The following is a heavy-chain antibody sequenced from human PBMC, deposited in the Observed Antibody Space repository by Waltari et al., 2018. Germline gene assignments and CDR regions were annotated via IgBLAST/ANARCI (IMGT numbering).Heavy chain of an antibody. Sequence: EVQLVESGGGLLQPGRSLRLSCEGFGFTFGGFVVSWVGQSPGKGLEWVGFIRSKVYGGTTKDAASVRGRFTLSRDDSKSIAFLQMNGLRTEDTAVYYCTRGNFQWSSTLDYWGQGTLVNVSS. J-gene: IGHJ4*02. CDR3: TRGNFQWSSTLDY. CDR2: IRSKVYGGTT. D-gene: IGHD2-15*01. V-gene: IGHV3-49*04. CDR1: GFTFGGFV.